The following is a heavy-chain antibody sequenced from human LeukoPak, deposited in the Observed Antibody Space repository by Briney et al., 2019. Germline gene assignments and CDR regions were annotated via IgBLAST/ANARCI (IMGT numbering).Heavy chain of an antibody. CDR2: ISGSGGST. Sequence: PGGSLRLSCAASGFSFSSYAMSWVRQAPGKELEWVSAISGSGGSTYYADSVKGRFTISRDNSKNTLYLQTNSLRAEDTAVYYCAKDRQLFSSSWYVGDYWGQGTLVTVSS. D-gene: IGHD6-13*01. CDR3: AKDRQLFSSSWYVGDY. V-gene: IGHV3-23*01. CDR1: GFSFSSYA. J-gene: IGHJ4*02.